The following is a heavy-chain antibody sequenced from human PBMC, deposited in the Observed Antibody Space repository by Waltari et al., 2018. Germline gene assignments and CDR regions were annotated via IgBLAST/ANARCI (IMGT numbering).Heavy chain of an antibody. D-gene: IGHD2-21*02. Sequence: QVQLQESGPSLLKPSETLSLICTVSCGSISGFYWSWVRQPPGKGLDWIGYIYYTGSTNFTPSLKSRVTMSVDTSKNQFSLKLSSVTAADTAFYYCARGGGGDWEWFDPWGQGTLFTVSS. CDR2: IYYTGST. CDR1: CGSISGFY. V-gene: IGHV4-59*01. CDR3: ARGGGGDWEWFDP. J-gene: IGHJ5*02.